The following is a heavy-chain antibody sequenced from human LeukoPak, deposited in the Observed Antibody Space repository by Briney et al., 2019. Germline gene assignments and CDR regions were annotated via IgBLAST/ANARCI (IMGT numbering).Heavy chain of an antibody. D-gene: IGHD3-22*01. V-gene: IGHV1-69*13. Sequence: ASVKVSCKASGGTFSSYAISWVRQASGQGLEWMGGIIPIFATANYAQKFQGRVTITADESTSTAYMELSSLRSEDTAVYYCARGPITTRSHFDYWGQGTLVTVSS. CDR3: ARGPITTRSHFDY. CDR1: GGTFSSYA. CDR2: IIPIFATA. J-gene: IGHJ4*02.